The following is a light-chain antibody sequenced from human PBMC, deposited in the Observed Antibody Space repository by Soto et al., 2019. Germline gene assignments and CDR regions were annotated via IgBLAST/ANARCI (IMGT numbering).Light chain of an antibody. V-gene: IGLV2-14*01. Sequence: QSALTQPASVSGSPGQSIAISCTGTSSDVGGYNYVSWYQQHPVKAPKLMIYDATNRPSGVSDRFSGSKPGNTASLTISGLQAEDEADYYCSSYTSSSTPYVFGTGTKVTVL. CDR2: DAT. CDR3: SSYTSSSTPYV. J-gene: IGLJ1*01. CDR1: SSDVGGYNY.